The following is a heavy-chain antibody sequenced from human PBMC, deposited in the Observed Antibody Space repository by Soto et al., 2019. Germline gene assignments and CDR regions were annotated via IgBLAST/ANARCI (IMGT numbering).Heavy chain of an antibody. Sequence: ASVKVSCKASGGTFSSYAISWVRQAPGQGLEWMGGIIPIFGTANYAQKFQGRVTITADESTSTAYMELSSLRSEDTAVYYCARGEWATYYDFWSGGGFDPWGQGTLVTVSS. CDR1: GGTFSSYA. D-gene: IGHD3-3*01. V-gene: IGHV1-69*13. J-gene: IGHJ5*02. CDR2: IIPIFGTA. CDR3: ARGEWATYYDFWSGGGFDP.